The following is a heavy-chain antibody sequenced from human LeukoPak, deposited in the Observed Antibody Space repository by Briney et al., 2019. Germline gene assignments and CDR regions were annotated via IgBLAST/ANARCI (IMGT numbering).Heavy chain of an antibody. D-gene: IGHD5-24*01. CDR1: GYTFTDYY. CDR2: INPNSGGT. Sequence: GASVKVSCKASGYTFTDYYMYWVRQVPGQGLEWMGRINPNSGGTHYAQKFQGRVSMTRDTSISTAYMELSRLRSDDTAVYYCARAGRDGSSSYYGMDVWGQGTTVTVSS. V-gene: IGHV1-2*02. CDR3: ARAGRDGSSSYYGMDV. J-gene: IGHJ6*02.